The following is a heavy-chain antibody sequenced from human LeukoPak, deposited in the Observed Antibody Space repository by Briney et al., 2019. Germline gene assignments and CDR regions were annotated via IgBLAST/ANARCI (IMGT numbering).Heavy chain of an antibody. CDR3: ARPMVRGVNDFGGFDY. D-gene: IGHD3-10*01. Sequence: GGSLRLSCAASGFTFSSYAMSWVRQAPGKGLEWVSAISGSGGSTYYADSVKGRFTISRDNSKNTLYLQMNSLRAEDTAVYYCARPMVRGVNDFGGFDYWGQGTLVTVSS. CDR1: GFTFSSYA. CDR2: ISGSGGST. V-gene: IGHV3-23*01. J-gene: IGHJ4*02.